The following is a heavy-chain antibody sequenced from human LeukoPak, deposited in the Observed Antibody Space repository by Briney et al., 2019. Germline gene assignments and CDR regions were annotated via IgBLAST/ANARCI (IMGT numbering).Heavy chain of an antibody. Sequence: ASVTVSCKVSGYTLTELSMHWVRQAHGKGLEWMGGFDPEDGETIYAQKFQGRVTMTEDTSTDTAYMELSSLRSEDTAVYYCATAKYCSSTSCYDTAEYFQHWGQGTLVTVSS. J-gene: IGHJ1*01. CDR1: GYTLTELS. CDR3: ATAKYCSSTSCYDTAEYFQH. D-gene: IGHD2-2*01. V-gene: IGHV1-24*01. CDR2: FDPEDGET.